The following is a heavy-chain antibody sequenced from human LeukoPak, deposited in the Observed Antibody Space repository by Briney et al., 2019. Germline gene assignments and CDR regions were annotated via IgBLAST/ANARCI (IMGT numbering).Heavy chain of an antibody. V-gene: IGHV3-21*01. CDR1: GFTFSSYN. Sequence: NPGGSLRLSCAASGFTFSSYNMNWVRQAPGKGLEWVSTISGSSGHIYYADSVKGRFTISRDNAKNSLYLQMNSLRAEDTAVYYCARDLGYDSSGFYHYFDNWGQGTLVTVSS. J-gene: IGHJ4*02. D-gene: IGHD3-22*01. CDR2: ISGSSGHI. CDR3: ARDLGYDSSGFYHYFDN.